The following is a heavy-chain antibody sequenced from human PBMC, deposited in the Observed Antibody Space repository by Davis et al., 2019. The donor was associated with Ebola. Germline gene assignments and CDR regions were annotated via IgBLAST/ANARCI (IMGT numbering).Heavy chain of an antibody. CDR1: GYTFTNYY. CDR3: ASTLRGIDY. D-gene: IGHD6-13*01. J-gene: IGHJ4*02. CDR2: INPYSGGT. V-gene: IGHV1-2*06. Sequence: AASVKVSCKASGYTFTNYYMHWVRQAPGQGLEWMGRINPYSGGTNYTQKFQGRVTMTRDTSISTAYMELSRLRSDDTAVFYCASTLRGIDYWGQGTLVTVSS.